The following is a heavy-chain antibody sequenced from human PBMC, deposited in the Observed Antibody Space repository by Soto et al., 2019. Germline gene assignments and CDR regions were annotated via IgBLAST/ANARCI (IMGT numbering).Heavy chain of an antibody. CDR2: TSYDGSNN. J-gene: IGHJ4*02. V-gene: IGHV3-33*05. CDR3: ARWGTTGGLDV. CDR1: GFTFRSYV. D-gene: IGHD3-16*01. Sequence: QVQLVESGGGVVQPGTSLRLSSVGSGFTFRSYVIHWVRQAPGKGLEWVALTSYDGSNNFYGDSVKGRFTISRDNSRNTVELQMDSLRLEDTALYYCARWGTTGGLDVWGQGTLVSVSS.